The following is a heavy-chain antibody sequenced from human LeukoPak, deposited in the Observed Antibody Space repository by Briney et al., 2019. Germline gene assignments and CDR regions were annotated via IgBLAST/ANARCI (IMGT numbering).Heavy chain of an antibody. Sequence: GASVKVSCKASGYTFTDYFMHWVRQAPGQGLEWLGWINPNSGGTNYAQKFHGRVTMTRDTSISTAYMELSRLKSDGTAVYYCARVSSITLIVVPDYFDYWGQGTLVTVSS. V-gene: IGHV1-2*02. CDR1: GYTFTDYF. CDR2: INPNSGGT. J-gene: IGHJ4*02. D-gene: IGHD3-22*01. CDR3: ARVSSITLIVVPDYFDY.